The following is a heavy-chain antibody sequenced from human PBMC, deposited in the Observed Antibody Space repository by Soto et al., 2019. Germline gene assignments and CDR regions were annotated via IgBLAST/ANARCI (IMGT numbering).Heavy chain of an antibody. CDR1: GDTFSSYA. CDR2: IIPLFRTT. Sequence: SVKVSCKASGDTFSSYAISWVRQAPGQGLQWMGGIIPLFRTTNYAQRFQGRVTITADRSTSTAHMELSSLGSDDTAVYYCAACIWTSYYYYNMDVWGQGTTVTVSS. J-gene: IGHJ6*02. D-gene: IGHD3-3*01. CDR3: AACIWTSYYYYNMDV. V-gene: IGHV1-69*06.